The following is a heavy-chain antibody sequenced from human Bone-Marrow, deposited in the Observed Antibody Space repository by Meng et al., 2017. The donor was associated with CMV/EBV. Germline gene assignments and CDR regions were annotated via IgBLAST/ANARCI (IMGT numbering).Heavy chain of an antibody. Sequence: SETLSLTCAVYGGSFSGYYWSWIRQPPGKGLEWIGEINHSGSTNYNPSLKSRVTISVDTSKNQFSLKLSSVTAADTAVYYCAREAASPAARTYYHYYGMDVWGQGTTVT. CDR1: GGSFSGYY. CDR2: INHSGST. CDR3: AREAASPAARTYYHYYGMDV. D-gene: IGHD6-6*01. V-gene: IGHV4-34*01. J-gene: IGHJ6*02.